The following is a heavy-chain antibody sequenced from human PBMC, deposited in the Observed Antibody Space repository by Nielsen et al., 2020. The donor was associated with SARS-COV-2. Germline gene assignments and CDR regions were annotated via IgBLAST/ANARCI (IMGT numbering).Heavy chain of an antibody. V-gene: IGHV4-39*07. D-gene: IGHD5-12*01. J-gene: IGHJ4*02. CDR3: ARERPYSGYDSSDY. Sequence: RQAPGKGLEWIGSIYYSGSTYYNPSLKSRVTISVDTSKNQFSLKLSSVTAADTAVYYCARERPYSGYDSSDYWGQGTLVTVSS. CDR2: IYYSGST.